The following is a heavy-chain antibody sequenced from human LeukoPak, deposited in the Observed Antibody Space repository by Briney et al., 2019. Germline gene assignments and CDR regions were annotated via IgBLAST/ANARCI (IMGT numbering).Heavy chain of an antibody. D-gene: IGHD3-10*01. CDR2: ISSSSSYI. J-gene: IGHJ5*02. V-gene: IGHV3-21*01. Sequence: GGSLRLSCVASGFSFSGNWMSWVRQAPGKGLEWVSSISSSSSYIYYADSVKGRFTISRDNAKNSLYLQMNSLRAEDTAVYYCAREAGGWFDPWGQGTLVTVSS. CDR1: GFSFSGNW. CDR3: AREAGGWFDP.